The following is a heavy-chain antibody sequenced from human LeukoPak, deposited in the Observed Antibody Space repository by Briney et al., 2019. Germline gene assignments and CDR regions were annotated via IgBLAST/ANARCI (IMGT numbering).Heavy chain of an antibody. Sequence: QTGRSLRLSCAASGFTFGSYWMSWVRQAPGKGLEWVANIKQEGSEKNYVYSVNGRFTISRDNAKNSLYLQMNGLRAEDPAVYYCVRDRVVVGAAYFDYWGQGTLVTVSS. V-gene: IGHV3-7*03. CDR3: VRDRVVVGAAYFDY. CDR2: IKQEGSEK. D-gene: IGHD2-15*01. J-gene: IGHJ4*02. CDR1: GFTFGSYW.